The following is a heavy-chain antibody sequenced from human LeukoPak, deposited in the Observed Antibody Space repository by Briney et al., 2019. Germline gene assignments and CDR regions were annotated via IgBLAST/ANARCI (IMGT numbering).Heavy chain of an antibody. D-gene: IGHD2-15*01. V-gene: IGHV3-30*02. J-gene: IGHJ6*03. Sequence: PGGSLRLSCAASGFIFSSYGMHWVRQAPGKGLEWVAFIRYDGSNKYYADPVKGRFTITRDNSKNTMYVQMNSLRAEDTAVYYCIAATPPNYYYNMDVWGKGTTVTISS. CDR2: IRYDGSNK. CDR1: GFIFSSYG. CDR3: IAATPPNYYYNMDV.